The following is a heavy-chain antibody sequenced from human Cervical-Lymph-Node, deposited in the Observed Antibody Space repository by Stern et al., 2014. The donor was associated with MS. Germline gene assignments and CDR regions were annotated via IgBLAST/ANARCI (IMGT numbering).Heavy chain of an antibody. Sequence: EVQLVESGGGLIQAGRSLRLSCVASGFIFDNHAIHWVRPAPGKGPEWVSGISRNSGSIGYADSVKGRFTISRDNAKKSLSLQMNSLRPEDTALYYCAKDLRKDYYDSSGYGWYFDLWGRGTLVIVSS. D-gene: IGHD3-22*01. CDR1: GFIFDNHA. J-gene: IGHJ2*01. V-gene: IGHV3-9*01. CDR3: AKDLRKDYYDSSGYGWYFDL. CDR2: ISRNSGSI.